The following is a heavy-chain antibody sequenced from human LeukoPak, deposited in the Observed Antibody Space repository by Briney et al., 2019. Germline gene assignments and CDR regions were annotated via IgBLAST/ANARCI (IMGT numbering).Heavy chain of an antibody. V-gene: IGHV3-21*01. D-gene: IGHD4-23*01. CDR3: ARDVSPPYGGNSFSFDS. CDR2: ISSSSSYI. J-gene: IGHJ4*02. Sequence: GGSLRLSCAASGFTFSSYSMNWVRQAPGKGLEWVSSISSSSSYIYYADSEKGRFTISRDNAKNSLYLQMNSLRAEDSAVYYCARDVSPPYGGNSFSFDSWGQGSLVTVSS. CDR1: GFTFSSYS.